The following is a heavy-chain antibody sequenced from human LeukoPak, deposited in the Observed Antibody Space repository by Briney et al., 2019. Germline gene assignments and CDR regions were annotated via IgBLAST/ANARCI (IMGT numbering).Heavy chain of an antibody. CDR3: ARQMTPDAFDI. Sequence: PGRSLRLSCAASGFTFSSYGVHWVRQAPGKGLEWVAVIWYDGSNKYYADSVKGRFTISRDNSKNTLYLQMNSLRAEDTAVYYCARQMTPDAFDIWGQGTMVTVSS. CDR2: IWYDGSNK. CDR1: GFTFSSYG. V-gene: IGHV3-33*01. J-gene: IGHJ3*02. D-gene: IGHD2-15*01.